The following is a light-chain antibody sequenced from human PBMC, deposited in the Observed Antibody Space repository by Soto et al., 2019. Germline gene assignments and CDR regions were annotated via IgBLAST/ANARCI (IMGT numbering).Light chain of an antibody. CDR2: DDD. Sequence: NFMLTQPHSVSESPGKTITISCTRSSGNIASNYVQWYQQRPGGAPTTVIYDDDQRPSGVPDRFSGSIDSSSNSASLTISGLKTEDEADYHCQSYDGTTVVFGGGNKLTVL. CDR1: SGNIASNY. V-gene: IGLV6-57*04. CDR3: QSYDGTTVV. J-gene: IGLJ2*01.